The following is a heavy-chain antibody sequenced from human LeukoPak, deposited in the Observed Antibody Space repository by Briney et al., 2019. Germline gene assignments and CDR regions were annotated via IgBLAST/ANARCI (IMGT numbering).Heavy chain of an antibody. D-gene: IGHD2-21*02. J-gene: IGHJ4*02. Sequence: ASVKVSCKASGYTFTSYGISWVRQAPGQGLEWMGWISAYNGNTNYAQKLQGRVTMTTDTSTSTAYMELRSLRSDDTAVYYCARGDTQTAISPEFDYWGQGTLVTASS. CDR2: ISAYNGNT. V-gene: IGHV1-18*01. CDR3: ARGDTQTAISPEFDY. CDR1: GYTFTSYG.